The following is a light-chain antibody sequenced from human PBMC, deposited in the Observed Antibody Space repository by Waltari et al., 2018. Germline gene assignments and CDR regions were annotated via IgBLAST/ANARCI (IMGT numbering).Light chain of an antibody. CDR2: DDR. V-gene: IGLV3-21*02. Sequence: SYVLTQSPSVSVAPGQTTRIICGGNNIGSKAVHWYQQKPGQAPGLVVYDDRDRPSGIPERFSGSNSGNTATLTISGVAAGDEADYYCQVWDTSNDHVVFGGGTKLTVL. CDR3: QVWDTSNDHVV. J-gene: IGLJ2*01. CDR1: NIGSKA.